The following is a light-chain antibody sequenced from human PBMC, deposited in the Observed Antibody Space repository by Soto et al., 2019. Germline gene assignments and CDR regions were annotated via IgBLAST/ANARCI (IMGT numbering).Light chain of an antibody. V-gene: IGKV1-5*03. CDR3: QQYHSYPYT. J-gene: IGKJ2*01. CDR1: QTISYW. Sequence: DIQMTQSPSSLSASVGDRVTITCRASQTISYWLAWYQQNPGKAPKVLIYQASILGSGVPSRFSGSGSGTDFTVTISSLQPDDFATYYCQQYHSYPYTFGQGTKLEV. CDR2: QAS.